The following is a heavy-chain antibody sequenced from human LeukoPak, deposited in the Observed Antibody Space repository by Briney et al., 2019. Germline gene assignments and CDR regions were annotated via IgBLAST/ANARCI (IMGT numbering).Heavy chain of an antibody. CDR2: ISAYNGNT. V-gene: IGHV1-18*01. CDR1: GYTFTSYG. Sequence: ASVKVSCKASGYTFTSYGISWVRQAPGQGLEWMGWISAYNGNTNYAQKLQGRVTMTTDTSTSTAYMELRSLRSDDTAVYYCARGRSPGTSMEYYYYMDVWGKGTTVTVSS. J-gene: IGHJ6*03. D-gene: IGHD1-1*01. CDR3: ARGRSPGTSMEYYYYMDV.